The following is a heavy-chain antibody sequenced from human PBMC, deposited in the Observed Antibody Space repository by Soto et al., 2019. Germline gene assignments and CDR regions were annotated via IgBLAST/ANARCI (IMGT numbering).Heavy chain of an antibody. CDR2: IKSKTDGVTT. V-gene: IGHV3-15*01. Sequence: GGSLRLSCAASGLTFSNALMSWVRQSPGKGLEWVGRIKSKTDGVTTDYAAPVKGRFTISRDDSKNTLYLQMNSLKTEDTAVYYCTRNYYDSSGYYSEDYFDYWGQGTLVTVSS. CDR3: TRNYYDSSGYYSEDYFDY. CDR1: GLTFSNAL. J-gene: IGHJ4*02. D-gene: IGHD3-22*01.